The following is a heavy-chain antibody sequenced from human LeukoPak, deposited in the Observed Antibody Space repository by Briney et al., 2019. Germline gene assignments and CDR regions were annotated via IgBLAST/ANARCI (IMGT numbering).Heavy chain of an antibody. CDR1: GYTFTSYG. V-gene: IGHV1-18*01. CDR2: ISAYNGNT. CDR3: AKDIVVVHGGNAFDI. J-gene: IGHJ3*02. Sequence: GASVKVSCKASGYTFTSYGISWVRQAPGQGLERMGWISAYNGNTNYAQKLQGRVTMTTDTSTSAAYMELRGLRSDDTAVYYCAKDIVVVHGGNAFDIWGQGTMVTVSS. D-gene: IGHD2-2*01.